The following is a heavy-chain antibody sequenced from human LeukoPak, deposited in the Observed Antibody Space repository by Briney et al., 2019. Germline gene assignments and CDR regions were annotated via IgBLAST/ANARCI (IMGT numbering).Heavy chain of an antibody. CDR1: GGSFSGYY. D-gene: IGHD2-2*01. Sequence: PSETLSLTCAVYGGSFSGYYWSWIRQPPGKGLEWIGEINHSGSTNYNPSLKSRVTISVDTSKNQFSLKLSSVTAADTAVYYCARGGYCGTTSCYLAYWGQGTLVTVSS. J-gene: IGHJ4*02. CDR3: ARGGYCGTTSCYLAY. V-gene: IGHV4-34*01. CDR2: INHSGST.